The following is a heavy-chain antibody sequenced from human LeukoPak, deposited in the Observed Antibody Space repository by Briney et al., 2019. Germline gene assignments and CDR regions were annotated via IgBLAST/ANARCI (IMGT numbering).Heavy chain of an antibody. CDR3: ATYTHWVAGDV. Sequence: GGSLRLSCAASGLTFSDSWMSWVRQAPGKGLEWVANMNQDGSEKDYVDSVKGRFTISRDNARNSLYLQMSSLRAEDTAVYYCATYTHWVAGDVWGQGTTVTVSS. CDR2: MNQDGSEK. J-gene: IGHJ6*02. D-gene: IGHD3-16*01. CDR1: GLTFSDSW. V-gene: IGHV3-7*01.